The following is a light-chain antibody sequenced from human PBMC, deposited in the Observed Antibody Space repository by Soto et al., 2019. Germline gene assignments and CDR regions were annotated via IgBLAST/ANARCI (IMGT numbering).Light chain of an antibody. V-gene: IGKV1-6*01. CDR2: GAS. J-gene: IGKJ1*01. Sequence: AIQMTQSPSSLSASVGDRVTITCRASQDIRSELGWYQQRPGKAPKALIYGASNLQSGVPSRFSGSGFGTDFTLTISSLQPEDFATYYCLQQNSYPWTFGQGTKVEIK. CDR1: QDIRSE. CDR3: LQQNSYPWT.